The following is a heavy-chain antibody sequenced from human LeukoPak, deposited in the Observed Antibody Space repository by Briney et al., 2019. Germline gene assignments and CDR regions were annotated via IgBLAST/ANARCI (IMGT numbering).Heavy chain of an antibody. CDR2: ISGSSTTT. CDR3: ARVIQFDY. V-gene: IGHV3-48*02. CDR1: GFTFSTYG. Sequence: TGGSLRLSCAASGFTFSTYGMNWVRKAPGKGLDWVSYISGSSTTTYYADSVKGRFTISRDNAKNSLYLQMDSLRDDDTAVYYCARVIQFDYWGQGILVTVSS. J-gene: IGHJ4*02.